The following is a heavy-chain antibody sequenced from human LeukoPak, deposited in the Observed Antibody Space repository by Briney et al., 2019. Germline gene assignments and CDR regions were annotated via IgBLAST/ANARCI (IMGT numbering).Heavy chain of an antibody. CDR3: ARGDEQLGYNWFDP. Sequence: SETLSLTCTVSGGSISSSSYYWGWLRQPPGKGLEWIGSIYYSGGTYYNPSLKSRVTISVDTSKNQFSLKLSSVTAADTAVYYCARGDEQLGYNWFDPWGQGTLVTVSS. J-gene: IGHJ5*02. CDR1: GGSISSSSYY. D-gene: IGHD6-13*01. CDR2: IYYSGGT. V-gene: IGHV4-39*07.